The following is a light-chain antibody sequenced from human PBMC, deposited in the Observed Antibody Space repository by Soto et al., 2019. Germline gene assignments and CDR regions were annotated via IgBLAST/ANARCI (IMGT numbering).Light chain of an antibody. CDR1: SSDVGGYNY. V-gene: IGLV2-14*01. CDR2: DVS. CDR3: SSYTSTNSWV. Sequence: QSALTQSASVSGSPGQSITISCTGTSSDVGGYNYVSWYQQHPGKAPKLIIYDVSNRPSGVSTRFSGSKSGNTASLTISGLQAEDAADYSCSSYTSTNSWVFGGGTKVTVL. J-gene: IGLJ3*02.